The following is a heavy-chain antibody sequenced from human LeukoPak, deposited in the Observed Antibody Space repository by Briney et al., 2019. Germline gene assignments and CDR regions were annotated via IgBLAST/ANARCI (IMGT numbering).Heavy chain of an antibody. CDR1: GFTFDDYA. CDR3: AKDPSYDILTGFDY. Sequence: GGSLRLSCAASGFTFDDYAMHWVQHAPGKGLEWVSGISWNSGSIGYADSVKGRFTISRDNAKNSLYLQMNSLRAEDTALYYCAKDPSYDILTGFDYWGQGTLVTVSS. D-gene: IGHD3-9*01. J-gene: IGHJ4*02. CDR2: ISWNSGSI. V-gene: IGHV3-9*01.